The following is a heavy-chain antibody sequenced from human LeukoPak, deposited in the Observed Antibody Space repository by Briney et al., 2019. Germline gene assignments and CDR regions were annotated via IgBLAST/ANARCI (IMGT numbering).Heavy chain of an antibody. CDR2: INQSGST. J-gene: IGHJ4*02. Sequence: SETLSLTCTVSGGSISGYYWSWIRQPPGKGLEWIGEINQSGSTNYNPSLKSRVTISVDTSKNQFSLKLSSVTAADTAVYYCAKRYCSSTTCYDDRGAFDYWGQGTLVTVSS. CDR1: GGSISGYY. CDR3: AKRYCSSTTCYDDRGAFDY. D-gene: IGHD2-2*01. V-gene: IGHV4-34*01.